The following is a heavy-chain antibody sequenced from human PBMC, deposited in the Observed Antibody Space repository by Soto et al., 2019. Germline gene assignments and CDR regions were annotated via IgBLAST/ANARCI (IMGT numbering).Heavy chain of an antibody. V-gene: IGHV5-51*01. CDR1: GYSFTSYW. CDR2: IYPGDSDT. CDR3: ARHSGYYDSSGYYYYYYYGMDV. Sequence: SGESLKISCKGSGYSFTSYWIGWVRQMPGKGLEWMGIIYPGDSDTRYSPSFQGQVTISADKSISTAYLQWSSLKASDTAMYHCARHSGYYDSSGYYYYYYYGMDVWGQGTTVTVSS. J-gene: IGHJ6*02. D-gene: IGHD3-22*01.